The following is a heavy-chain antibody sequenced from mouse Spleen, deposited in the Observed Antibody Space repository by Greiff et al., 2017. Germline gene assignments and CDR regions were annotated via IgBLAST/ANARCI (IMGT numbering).Heavy chain of an antibody. CDR1: GFNIKDDY. Sequence: VQLQQSGAELVRPGASVKLSCTASGFNIKDDYMHWVKQRPEQGLEWIGWIDPENGDTEYASKFQGKATITADTSSNTAYLQLSSLTSEDTAVYYCTTGGYSYYFDYWGQGTTLTVSS. V-gene: IGHV14-4*01. CDR2: IDPENGDT. J-gene: IGHJ2*01. CDR3: TTGGYSYYFDY. D-gene: IGHD2-3*01.